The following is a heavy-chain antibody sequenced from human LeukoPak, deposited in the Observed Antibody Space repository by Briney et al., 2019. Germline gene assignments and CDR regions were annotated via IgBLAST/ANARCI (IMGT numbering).Heavy chain of an antibody. J-gene: IGHJ4*02. CDR3: ARGHSSGWFFDY. CDR1: GFTVSSNY. Sequence: GGSLRLSCAASGFTVSSNYMSWVRQAPGKGLEWVSVIYRGGNTYYTDSVKGRFTLSRDNSKNTLYLQMNTLRAEDTAVYYCARGHSSGWFFDYWGQGTLVTVSS. V-gene: IGHV3-53*01. CDR2: IYRGGNT. D-gene: IGHD6-19*01.